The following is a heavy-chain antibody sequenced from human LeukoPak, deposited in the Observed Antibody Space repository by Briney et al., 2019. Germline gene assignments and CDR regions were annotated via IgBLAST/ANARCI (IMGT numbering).Heavy chain of an antibody. V-gene: IGHV4-39*01. CDR3: ARHDRTFPEDYGGNGRMGD. J-gene: IGHJ4*02. CDR2: IYYSGST. Sequence: SETLSLTCTVSGGSISSSSYYWGWIRQPPGKGLEWIGSIYYSGSTYYNPSLKSRVTISVDTSKNQFSLKLSSVTAADTAVYYCARHDRTFPEDYGGNGRMGDWGQGTLVTVSS. CDR1: GGSISSSSYY. D-gene: IGHD4-23*01.